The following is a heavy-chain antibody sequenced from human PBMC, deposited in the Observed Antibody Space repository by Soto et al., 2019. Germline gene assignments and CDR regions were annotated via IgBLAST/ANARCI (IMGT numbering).Heavy chain of an antibody. Sequence: GGSLRLSCAASGFIISNAWMNWVRQAPGKGLEWVGRIKSNSDGGTTDYAAPVEGRFTISRDDSKNTLFLQMNSLKIEDTAVYYCTTGCSSSSCYYYYGLDVWGQGTTVPVSS. J-gene: IGHJ6*02. CDR2: IKSNSDGGTT. D-gene: IGHD2-2*01. V-gene: IGHV3-15*07. CDR3: TTGCSSSSCYYYYGLDV. CDR1: GFIISNAW.